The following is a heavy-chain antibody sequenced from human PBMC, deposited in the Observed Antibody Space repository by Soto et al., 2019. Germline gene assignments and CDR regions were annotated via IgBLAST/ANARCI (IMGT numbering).Heavy chain of an antibody. D-gene: IGHD2-21*01. Sequence: GTLSLTCIVSGASFSDANYYWVWIRQPPGEGLEWIGSFYYDGRTYYNASLKSRVTISVDTSKNHFSLMLTSVTAADTAVYYCARRPHIVVAPTWGQGTLVTVSS. CDR3: ARRPHIVVAPT. J-gene: IGHJ4*02. CDR2: FYYDGRT. CDR1: GASFSDANYY. V-gene: IGHV4-39*02.